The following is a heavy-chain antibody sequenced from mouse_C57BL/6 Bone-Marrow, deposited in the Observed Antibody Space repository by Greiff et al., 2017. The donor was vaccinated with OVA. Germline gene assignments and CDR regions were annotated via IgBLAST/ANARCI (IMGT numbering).Heavy chain of an antibody. CDR1: GFTFSSYA. V-gene: IGHV5-4*01. CDR2: ISDGGSYT. Sequence: EVKLVESGGGLVKPGGSLKLSCAASGFTFSSYAMSWVRQTPEKRLEWVATISDGGSYTYYPDNVQGRFTISRDNAKNNLYLQMSHLKSEDTAMYYCARDEGAYWGQGTTLTVSS. CDR3: ARDEGAY. J-gene: IGHJ2*01.